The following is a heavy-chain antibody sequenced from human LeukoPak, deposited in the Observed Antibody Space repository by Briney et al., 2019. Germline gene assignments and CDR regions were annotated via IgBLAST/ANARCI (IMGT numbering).Heavy chain of an antibody. Sequence: PGGSLRLSCSASGFTFSSYAMHWVRQAPGTGLEYVSVIVSNAGSTYYADSRKGRFTISRDNSKNTLYLQMSSLRPEDTAVYYCVKPLGSSGYGYFFDYWGQGTLVTVSS. CDR1: GFTFSSYA. CDR3: VKPLGSSGYGYFFDY. D-gene: IGHD5-12*01. J-gene: IGHJ4*02. V-gene: IGHV3-64D*06. CDR2: IVSNAGST.